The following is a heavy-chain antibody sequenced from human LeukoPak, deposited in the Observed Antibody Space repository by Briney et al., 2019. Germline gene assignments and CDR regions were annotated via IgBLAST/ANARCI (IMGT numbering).Heavy chain of an antibody. Sequence: WGSLRLSCAASGFTFSSYAMSWVRQAPGKGLEWVSAISGSGGSTYYADSVKGRFTISRDNSKNTPYLQMNSLRAEDTAVYYCAKDSEQLLLFDPWGQGTLVTVSS. D-gene: IGHD2-15*01. CDR2: ISGSGGST. CDR3: AKDSEQLLLFDP. V-gene: IGHV3-23*01. J-gene: IGHJ5*02. CDR1: GFTFSSYA.